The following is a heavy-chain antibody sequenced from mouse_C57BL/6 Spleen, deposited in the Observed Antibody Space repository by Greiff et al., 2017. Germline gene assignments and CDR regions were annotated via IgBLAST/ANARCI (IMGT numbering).Heavy chain of an antibody. V-gene: IGHV1-64*01. Sequence: QVQLQQPGAELVKPGASVKLSCKASGYTFTSYWMHWVKQRPGQGLEWIGMIHPNSGSTNYNEKFKTKATLTVDKSSSTAYMQLSSLTSEDSAVYYCARSLITTVIRRRYFDYWGQGTTRTVSS. CDR1: GYTFTSYW. D-gene: IGHD1-1*01. J-gene: IGHJ2*01. CDR2: IHPNSGST. CDR3: ARSLITTVIRRRYFDY.